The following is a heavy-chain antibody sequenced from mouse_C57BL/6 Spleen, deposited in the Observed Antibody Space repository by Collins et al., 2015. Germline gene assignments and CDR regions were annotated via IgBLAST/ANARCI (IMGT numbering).Heavy chain of an antibody. V-gene: IGHV3-2*02. Sequence: DVQLQESGSGLVKPSQSLSLTCTVTGYSITSDYAWNWIRQFPGNKLEWMGYISYSGSTSYNPSLKSRISITRDTSKNQFFLQLNSVTTEDTATYYCARFYYGSSYWYFDVWGAGTTVTVSS. J-gene: IGHJ1*01. CDR1: GYSITSDYA. D-gene: IGHD1-1*01. CDR2: ISYSGST. CDR3: ARFYYGSSYWYFDV.